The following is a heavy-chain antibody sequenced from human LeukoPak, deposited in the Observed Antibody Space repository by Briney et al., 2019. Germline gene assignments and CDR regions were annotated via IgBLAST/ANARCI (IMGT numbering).Heavy chain of an antibody. CDR2: ISAGGGNT. V-gene: IGHV3-23*01. D-gene: IGHD2-2*03. J-gene: IGHJ4*02. CDR3: AKEGVDIVVVPEMYYFDY. CDR1: GFTFSSYA. Sequence: AGGSLRLSCAASGFTFSSYAMTWVRQAPGKGLEWVSPISAGGGNTYYADSVKGRFTISRDSSKNTLFLQMNSLRAEDTAVYYCAKEGVDIVVVPEMYYFDYWGQGTLVTVSS.